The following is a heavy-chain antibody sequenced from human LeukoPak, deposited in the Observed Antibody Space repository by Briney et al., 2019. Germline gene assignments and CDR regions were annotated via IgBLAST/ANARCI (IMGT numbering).Heavy chain of an antibody. J-gene: IGHJ4*02. D-gene: IGHD1-26*01. CDR2: IYRSGST. Sequence: SETLSLTCAVSGVSISSSNWWTWARQPPGKGLEWIGQIYRSGSTNYNPSLKSRVNMSVDKSNNQCSLKRSSLTAADTVVYYCAREGENYFDYWGQGTLVSVSS. V-gene: IGHV4-4*02. CDR3: AREGENYFDY. CDR1: GVSISSSNW.